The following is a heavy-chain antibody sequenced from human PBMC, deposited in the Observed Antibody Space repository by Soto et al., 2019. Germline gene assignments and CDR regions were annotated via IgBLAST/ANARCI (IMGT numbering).Heavy chain of an antibody. J-gene: IGHJ4*02. CDR1: GFTFSSDA. Sequence: QVQLVESGGGVVQPGRSLRLSCAASGFTFSSDAMHWVRQAPGKGLAWGAVISYDGSNKYYADSVKGRFTISRDHSKNLLSLQTNSLRAEETAVYYCWRRLGLVLSTPGALYDWGEGTLDSVSS. CDR2: ISYDGSNK. V-gene: IGHV3-30-3*01. D-gene: IGHD6-19*01. CDR3: WRRLGLVLSTPGALYD.